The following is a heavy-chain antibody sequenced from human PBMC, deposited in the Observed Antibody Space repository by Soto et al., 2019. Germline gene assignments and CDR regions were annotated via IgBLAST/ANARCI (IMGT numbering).Heavy chain of an antibody. CDR3: ARDWNCTNTRCQNCFDP. D-gene: IGHD2-2*01. CDR1: GYTFISYG. J-gene: IGHJ5*02. Sequence: QVQLVQSGAEVTEPGASVKVSCKASGYTFISYGVSWVRQAPGQGLEWMGWISGNTGKTNYAQKLQGRVIMTTDTATSTAYMELKSRTSDDTAVYYCARDWNCTNTRCQNCFDPWGQGTLVTVSS. CDR2: ISGNTGKT. V-gene: IGHV1-18*01.